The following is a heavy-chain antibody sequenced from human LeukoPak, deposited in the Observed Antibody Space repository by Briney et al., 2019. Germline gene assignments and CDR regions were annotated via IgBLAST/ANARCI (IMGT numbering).Heavy chain of an antibody. CDR1: GFTFSDYF. D-gene: IGHD3-3*01. CDR2: IISSGTTI. J-gene: IGHJ4*02. V-gene: IGHV3-11*04. CDR3: AGARYGFWSGYYRS. Sequence: GGSLRLSCAASGFTFSDYFMSWIRQAPGKGLEWVSYIISSGTTIYYADSVKGRFTISRDNAKNSLYLQMNSLRAEDTAIYYCAGARYGFWSGYYRSWGQGTLVTVSS.